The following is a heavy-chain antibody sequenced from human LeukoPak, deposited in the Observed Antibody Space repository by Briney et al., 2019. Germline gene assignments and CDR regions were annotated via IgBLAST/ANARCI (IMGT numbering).Heavy chain of an antibody. V-gene: IGHV4-59*11. CDR2: IYYSGST. CDR1: GGSISSHY. J-gene: IGHJ5*02. Sequence: SETLSFTCTVSGGSISSHYWSWIRQPRGKGLEWIGYIYYSGSTNYNPSLKSRVTISVDTSKNQFSLKLSSVTAADTAVYYCARLQPWFDPWGQGTLVTVSS. CDR3: ARLQPWFDP.